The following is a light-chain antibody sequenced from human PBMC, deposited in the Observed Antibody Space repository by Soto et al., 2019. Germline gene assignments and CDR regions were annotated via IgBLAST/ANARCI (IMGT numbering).Light chain of an antibody. CDR2: DVI. V-gene: IGLV2-8*01. J-gene: IGLJ1*01. CDR3: ISYAGSNAYV. Sequence: QSALTQPPSASGSPGQSVTISCTGTSSDVGGYNYVSWYQRHPGKAPKLMIYDVIKRPSGVPDRLSGSKSGNTASLAVSGLQAEDEADYFCISYAGSNAYVFGTGTKVTVL. CDR1: SSDVGGYNY.